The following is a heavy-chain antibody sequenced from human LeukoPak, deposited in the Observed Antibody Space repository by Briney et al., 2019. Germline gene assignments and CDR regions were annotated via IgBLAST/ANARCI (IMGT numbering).Heavy chain of an antibody. D-gene: IGHD1-26*01. Sequence: GGSLRLSCAASGFTFSSYWMHWVRQAPGKGLVWVSRISTDGSNTDYADSVKGRFTISRDNAKNSLYLQMNSLRAEDTAVYYCARESERTDHMDWGQGTLVTVSS. V-gene: IGHV3-74*01. CDR3: ARESERTDHMD. CDR2: ISTDGSNT. CDR1: GFTFSSYW. J-gene: IGHJ4*02.